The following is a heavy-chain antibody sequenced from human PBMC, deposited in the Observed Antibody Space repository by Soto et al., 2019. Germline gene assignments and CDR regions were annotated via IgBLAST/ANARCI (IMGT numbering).Heavy chain of an antibody. J-gene: IGHJ6*02. CDR2: ISYDGSNK. D-gene: IGHD6-19*01. Sequence: HPGGSLRLSCAASGFTFSSYGMHWVRQAPGKGLEWVAVISYDGSNKYYADSVKGRFTISRDNSKNTLYLQMSSLRAEDTAVYYCVKDGSSGWPYFYDMVVWGQGTTVTVSS. CDR1: GFTFSSYG. V-gene: IGHV3-30*18. CDR3: VKDGSSGWPYFYDMVV.